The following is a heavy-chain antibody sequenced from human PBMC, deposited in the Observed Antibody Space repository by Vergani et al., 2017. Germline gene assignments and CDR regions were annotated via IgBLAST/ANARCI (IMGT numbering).Heavy chain of an antibody. Sequence: EVQLLESGGGLVQPGGSLSLSCAASGFTFSSYAMSWVRQAPGKGLEWVSAISGSGGSTYYADSVKGRFTISRDNAKNTLYLQMYSLRAADTAGYYCAKLQLRVAGRSYFDYWGQGTLVTVSS. D-gene: IGHD2-15*01. CDR1: GFTFSSYA. CDR3: AKLQLRVAGRSYFDY. J-gene: IGHJ4*02. V-gene: IGHV3-23*01. CDR2: ISGSGGST.